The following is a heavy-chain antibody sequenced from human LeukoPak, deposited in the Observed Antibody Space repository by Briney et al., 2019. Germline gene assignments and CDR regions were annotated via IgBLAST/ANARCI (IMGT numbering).Heavy chain of an antibody. CDR3: ASSPTYCSSTSCYINY. J-gene: IGHJ4*02. V-gene: IGHV3-30*03. D-gene: IGHD2-2*02. CDR2: ISYDGSNK. CDR1: GFTFSSYG. Sequence: PGGSLRLSCAASGFTFSSYGMHWVRQAPGKGLEWVAVISYDGSNKYYADSVKGRFTISRDNSKNTLYLQMNSLRAGDTAVFYCASSPTYCSSTSCYINYWGQGALVTVSS.